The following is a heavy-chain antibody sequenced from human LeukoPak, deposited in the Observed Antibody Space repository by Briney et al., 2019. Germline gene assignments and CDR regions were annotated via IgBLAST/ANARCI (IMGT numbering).Heavy chain of an antibody. Sequence: SQTLSLTCTVSGGSNSSGAYYWSWIPQPPGKGLEWISYIYYCWSTYYNPSLKSRVTISVDSSNNQFSLKLSSVTAADTAVYYCAREDIVLLIDVWGQGTTVTVPS. D-gene: IGHD2-8*02. V-gene: IGHV4-30-4*01. CDR3: AREDIVLLIDV. CDR1: GGSNSSGAYY. CDR2: IYYCWST. J-gene: IGHJ6*02.